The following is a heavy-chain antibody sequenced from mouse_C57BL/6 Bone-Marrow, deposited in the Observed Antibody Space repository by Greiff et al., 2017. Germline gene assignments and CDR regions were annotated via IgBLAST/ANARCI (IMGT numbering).Heavy chain of an antibody. CDR2: LYPRDGST. J-gene: IGHJ2*01. V-gene: IGHV1-85*01. CDR3: SRRKLLRSSLFDY. CDR1: GYTFTSYD. Sequence: VQLQQSGPELVKPGASVKLSCKASGYTFTSYDINWVKQRPGQGLEWIGWLYPRDGSTKYNEKFKGKATLTVDHSSSTAYMEHHSLTSEDSAVYFCSRRKLLRSSLFDYWGQGTTRTVSA. D-gene: IGHD1-1*01.